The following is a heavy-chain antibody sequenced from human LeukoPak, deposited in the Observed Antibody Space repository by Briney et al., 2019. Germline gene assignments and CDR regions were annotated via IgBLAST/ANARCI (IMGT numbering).Heavy chain of an antibody. Sequence: PSETLSLTCTVSGGSISSGGYYWSWIRQHPGKGLEWIGYIYYSGSTYYNPSLKSRVTISVDTSKNQFSLKLSSVTAADTAVYYCARAGVRGAIREGEVDWFDPWGQGTLVTVSS. CDR1: GGSISSGGYY. D-gene: IGHD3-10*01. CDR3: ARAGVRGAIREGEVDWFDP. V-gene: IGHV4-31*03. CDR2: IYYSGST. J-gene: IGHJ5*02.